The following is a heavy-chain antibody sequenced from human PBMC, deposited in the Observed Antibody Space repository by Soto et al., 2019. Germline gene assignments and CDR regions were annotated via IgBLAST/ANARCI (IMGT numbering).Heavy chain of an antibody. Sequence: GESLKISCKGSGYSFTSYWIGWVRQMPGKGLEWMGIIYPGDSDTRYSPSFQGQVTISADKSISTAYLQWSSLKASDTAMYYCARHAYQGELAEIGELLDYWGQGTLVTVSS. CDR3: ARHAYQGELAEIGELLDY. CDR1: GYSFTSYW. CDR2: IYPGDSDT. J-gene: IGHJ4*02. V-gene: IGHV5-51*01. D-gene: IGHD1-26*01.